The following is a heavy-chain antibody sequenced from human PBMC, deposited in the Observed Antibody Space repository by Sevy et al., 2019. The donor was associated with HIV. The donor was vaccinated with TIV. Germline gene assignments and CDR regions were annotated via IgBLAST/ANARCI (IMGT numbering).Heavy chain of an antibody. Sequence: GGSLRLSCVGSGFTFSRHAMHWVRQAPGKGLDWVALISHDGIIEYYADSVKGRFTISRDNSKNTVYLEMNSLRNEDTAIYFCANAYSGSYSHSYLYALDVWGQGTTVTVSS. D-gene: IGHD1-26*01. CDR2: ISHDGIIE. V-gene: IGHV3-30*04. CDR3: ANAYSGSYSHSYLYALDV. J-gene: IGHJ6*02. CDR1: GFTFSRHA.